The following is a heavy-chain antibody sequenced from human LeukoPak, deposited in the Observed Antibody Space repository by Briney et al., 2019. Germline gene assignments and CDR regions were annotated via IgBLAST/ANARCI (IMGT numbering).Heavy chain of an antibody. Sequence: SETLSLTCTVSGGSISSYYWSWIRQPAGKGLEWIGRIYTRGSTNYYPSLKSRVTMSVDTSKNQFSLKLSSVTAADTAVYYCARDLPYDFWSGYSYWFDPWGQGTLVTVSS. CDR1: GGSISSYY. V-gene: IGHV4-4*07. D-gene: IGHD3-3*01. CDR2: IYTRGST. CDR3: ARDLPYDFWSGYSYWFDP. J-gene: IGHJ5*02.